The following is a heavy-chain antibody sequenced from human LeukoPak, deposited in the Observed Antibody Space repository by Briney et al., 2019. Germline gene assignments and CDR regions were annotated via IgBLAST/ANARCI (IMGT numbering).Heavy chain of an antibody. Sequence: ASVKVSCKASGYTITGYYMHWVRQAPGQGLEWMGCINPNSGVTNYAQKFQGRVTMTRDTSISTAYMELSRLRSDDTAVYYCARKIQLHMDVWGKGTTVTVSS. CDR3: ARKIQLHMDV. V-gene: IGHV1-2*02. D-gene: IGHD5-18*01. CDR1: GYTITGYY. CDR2: INPNSGVT. J-gene: IGHJ6*03.